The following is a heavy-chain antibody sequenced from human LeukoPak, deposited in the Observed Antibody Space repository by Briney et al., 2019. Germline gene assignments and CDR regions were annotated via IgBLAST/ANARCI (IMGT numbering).Heavy chain of an antibody. CDR1: GGSISSGSYY. V-gene: IGHV4-61*10. Sequence: SQTLSLTCTVSGGSISSGSYYWSWIRQPAGKGLEWIGYIYYSGNTNYNPSLKSRVTISVDTSKNQFSLKVNSVTAADTAVYYCGRGAYDSSGLDAFDIWGQGTMVTVSS. J-gene: IGHJ3*02. D-gene: IGHD3-22*01. CDR3: GRGAYDSSGLDAFDI. CDR2: IYYSGNT.